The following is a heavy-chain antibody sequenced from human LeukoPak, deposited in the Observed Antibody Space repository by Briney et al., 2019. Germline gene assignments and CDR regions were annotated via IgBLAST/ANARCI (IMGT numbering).Heavy chain of an antibody. Sequence: PSETLSLTCAVYGGSFSGYYWSWIRQPPGKGLEWIEEINHSGSTNYNPSLKSRVTISVDTSKNQFSLKLSSVTAADTAVYYCARGFRVWGSYRQISYYFDYWGQGTLVTVSS. CDR3: ARGFRVWGSYRQISYYFDY. V-gene: IGHV4-34*01. J-gene: IGHJ4*02. D-gene: IGHD3-16*02. CDR1: GGSFSGYY. CDR2: INHSGST.